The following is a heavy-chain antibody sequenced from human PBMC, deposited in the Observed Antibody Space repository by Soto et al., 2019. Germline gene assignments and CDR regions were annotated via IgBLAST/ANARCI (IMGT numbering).Heavy chain of an antibody. Sequence: SETLSLTCAVYGWSFSSYYWSWIRQPPGKGLEWIGYIYYSGSTNYNPSLKSRVTISVDTSKNQFSLKLSSVTAADTAVYYCARHSNYYDSSGYYGFDYWGQGTLVTVSS. D-gene: IGHD3-22*01. CDR1: GWSFSSYY. J-gene: IGHJ4*02. CDR3: ARHSNYYDSSGYYGFDY. CDR2: IYYSGST. V-gene: IGHV4-59*08.